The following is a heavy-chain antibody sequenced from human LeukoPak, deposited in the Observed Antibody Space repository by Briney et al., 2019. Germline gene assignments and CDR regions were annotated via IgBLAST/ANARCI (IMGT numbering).Heavy chain of an antibody. D-gene: IGHD4-17*01. CDR1: GFTFSSYW. V-gene: IGHV3-7*01. J-gene: IGHJ4*02. Sequence: GGSLRLSCAASGFTFSSYWMSWVRQAPGKRLEWVANIKQDGSEKYYVDSVKGRFTISRDNAKNSLYLQMNSLRAEDTAVYYCARHVYGDYEYFVFDYWGQGTLVTVSS. CDR3: ARHVYGDYEYFVFDY. CDR2: IKQDGSEK.